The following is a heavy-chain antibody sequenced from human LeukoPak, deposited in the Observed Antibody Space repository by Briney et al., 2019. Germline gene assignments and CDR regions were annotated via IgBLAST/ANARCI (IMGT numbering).Heavy chain of an antibody. CDR3: ARGVEVAVPFDY. D-gene: IGHD6-19*01. CDR2: ISSNGGST. J-gene: IGHJ4*02. Sequence: GGSLRLSCSASGFTFSSYAMHWVRQAPGKGLEYVSTISSNGGSTYYADSVKGRFTISRDNAKNSLYLQMNSLRAEDTAVYYCARGVEVAVPFDYWGQGTLVTVSS. V-gene: IGHV3-64*04. CDR1: GFTFSSYA.